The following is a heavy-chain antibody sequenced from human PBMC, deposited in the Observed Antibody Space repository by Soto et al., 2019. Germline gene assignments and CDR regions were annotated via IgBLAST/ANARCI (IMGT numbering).Heavy chain of an antibody. D-gene: IGHD3-10*01. CDR3: ARVLPNSWSGGAFDI. Sequence: EVQLVESGGGLVQPGGSLRLSCAASGFTFRTSWMNWVRQAPGKGLEWVANIKQDGSEKYYVDSVKGRFTISRDNAKNSLSLQMTGLRVEDTAVYYCARVLPNSWSGGAFDIWGQGTMVTVSS. J-gene: IGHJ3*02. CDR2: IKQDGSEK. CDR1: GFTFRTSW. V-gene: IGHV3-7*01.